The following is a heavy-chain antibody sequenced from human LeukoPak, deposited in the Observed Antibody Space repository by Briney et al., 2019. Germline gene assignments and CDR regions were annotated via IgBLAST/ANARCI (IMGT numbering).Heavy chain of an antibody. D-gene: IGHD3-10*01. CDR3: ARATGSGFYDYYYGMDV. CDR2: IYYSGST. J-gene: IGHJ6*02. V-gene: IGHV4-59*01. CDR1: GGSISSYY. Sequence: PSETLSLTCTVSGGSISSYYWSWIRQPPGKGLEWIGYIYYSGSTNCNPSLKSRVTISVDTSKNQFSLKLSSVTAADTAVYYCARATGSGFYDYYYGMDVWGQGTTVTVSS.